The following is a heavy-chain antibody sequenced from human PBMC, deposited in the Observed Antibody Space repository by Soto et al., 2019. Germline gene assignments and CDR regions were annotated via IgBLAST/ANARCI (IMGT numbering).Heavy chain of an antibody. V-gene: IGHV3-21*01. CDR1: GFSSSDDS. D-gene: IGHD1-26*01. Sequence: EVQLVDSGGGLVKPGGSLRLSCAASGFSSSDDSMNWIRQAPGKGLEWVASHRSSSSLRHYAESVKGKFTLTRDNAKNSLYLQMNSLSAEDTAVYYCAGSSDDGRDNWGQGTLVTVSS. J-gene: IGHJ4*02. CDR2: HRSSSSLR. CDR3: AGSSDDGRDN.